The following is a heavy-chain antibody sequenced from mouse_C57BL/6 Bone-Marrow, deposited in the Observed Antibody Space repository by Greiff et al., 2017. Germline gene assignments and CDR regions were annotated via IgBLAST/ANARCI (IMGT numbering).Heavy chain of an antibody. CDR1: GFTFSSYA. D-gene: IGHD3-3*01. Sequence: VESGGGLVKPGGSLKLSCAASGFTFSSYAMSWVRQTPEKRLEWVATISDGGSYTYYPDNVKGRFTISRDNAKNNLYLQMSHLKSEDTAMYYCARVRGLFDYWGQGTSLTVSS. CDR2: ISDGGSYT. CDR3: ARVRGLFDY. V-gene: IGHV5-4*01. J-gene: IGHJ2*02.